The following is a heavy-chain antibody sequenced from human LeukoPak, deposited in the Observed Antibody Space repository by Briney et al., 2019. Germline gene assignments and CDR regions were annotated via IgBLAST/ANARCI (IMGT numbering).Heavy chain of an antibody. V-gene: IGHV4-34*01. J-gene: IGHJ4*02. CDR1: GGSFSGYY. Sequence: SETLSLTCAVYGGSFSGYYWSWIRQPPGKGLEWIGEINHSGSTNYNPSLKSRVTISVDTSKNQFSLKLGSVTAADTAVYYCARAARGGYGDYPFDYWGQGTLVTVSS. D-gene: IGHD4-17*01. CDR2: INHSGST. CDR3: ARAARGGYGDYPFDY.